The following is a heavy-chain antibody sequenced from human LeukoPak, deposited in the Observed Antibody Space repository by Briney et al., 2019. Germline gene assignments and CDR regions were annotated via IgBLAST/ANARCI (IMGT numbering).Heavy chain of an antibody. CDR1: GYTFTGYY. D-gene: IGHD3-22*01. J-gene: IGHJ3*02. CDR2: INPNSGGT. CDR3: ARDNPVYYHDSSGYYDGDAFDI. V-gene: IGHV1-2*02. Sequence: ASVKVSCKASGYTFTGYYMYWVRQAPGQGLEWMGWINPNSGGTNYAQKLQGRVTMTTDTSTSTAYMELRSLRSDDTAVYYCARDNPVYYHDSSGYYDGDAFDIWGQGTMVTVSS.